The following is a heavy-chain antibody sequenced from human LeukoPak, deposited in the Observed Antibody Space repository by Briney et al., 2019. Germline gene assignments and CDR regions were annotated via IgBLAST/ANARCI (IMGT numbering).Heavy chain of an antibody. CDR1: GFNLRTYW. Sequence: TGGSLRLSCAVSGFNLRTYWIHWVRHSPGRGLEWVARINGEGSRISYADSVRGRFTISGDNAKNTAYLQMNSLRAEDTALYYCARDPGYYYYGMDVWGQGTTVVVSS. CDR2: INGEGSRI. V-gene: IGHV3-74*01. CDR3: ARDPGYYYYGMDV. J-gene: IGHJ6*02.